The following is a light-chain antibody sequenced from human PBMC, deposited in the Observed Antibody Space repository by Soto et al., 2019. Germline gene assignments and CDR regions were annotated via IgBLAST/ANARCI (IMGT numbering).Light chain of an antibody. V-gene: IGKV1-6*01. CDR1: QGIRNE. Sequence: AIQMTQSPSSLSASVGDRVTITCRASQGIRNELGWYQQKPGRAPKLLIYAASSLQSGVPSRFSGSGSGTDFTLTISALQPEDFATYYCLQDYNYPWTFGQGTKVEIK. CDR2: AAS. J-gene: IGKJ1*01. CDR3: LQDYNYPWT.